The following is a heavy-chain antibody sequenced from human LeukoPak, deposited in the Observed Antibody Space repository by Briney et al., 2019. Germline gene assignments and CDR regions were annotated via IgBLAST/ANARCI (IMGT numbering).Heavy chain of an antibody. CDR2: IWYDGSNK. CDR1: GFTFSSYG. J-gene: IGHJ4*02. D-gene: IGHD3-22*01. Sequence: SLTVSCAASGFTFSSYGMHWVRQAPGKELEWVAVIWYDGSNKYYADSVKGRFTISRDNSKNTLYLQMNSLRAEDTAVYYCARGFYDYYDSSGDSFDCWGQRTLVSASS. CDR3: ARGFYDYYDSSGDSFDC. V-gene: IGHV3-33*01.